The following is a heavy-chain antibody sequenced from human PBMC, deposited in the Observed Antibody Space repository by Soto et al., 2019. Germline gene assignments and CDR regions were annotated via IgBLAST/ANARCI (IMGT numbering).Heavy chain of an antibody. J-gene: IGHJ4*02. Sequence: PSQTHSHTKAVFRGTISSVDGCPWFRKTPGKGLEWIGEIYHSGSTNYSPSLNSRVSISVDKSKNQFSLRLTSVTAADTAVYYCAAHSGNTYGPLDFWGQGTLVTVSS. CDR3: AAHSGNTYGPLDF. CDR1: RGTISSVDG. D-gene: IGHD2-21*01. V-gene: IGHV4-4*02. CDR2: IYHSGST.